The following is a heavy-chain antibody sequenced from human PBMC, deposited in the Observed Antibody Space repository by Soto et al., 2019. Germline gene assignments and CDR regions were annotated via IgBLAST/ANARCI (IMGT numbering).Heavy chain of an antibody. CDR1: GGSISSYY. CDR2: IYYSGST. V-gene: IGHV4-59*01. J-gene: IGHJ6*02. Sequence: PSETLSLTWTVSGGSISSYYWSWIRQPPGKGLEWIGYIYYSGSTNYNPSLKSRVTISVDTSKNQFSLKLSSVTAADTAVYYCASSNIAAAGFYYYGMDVWGRGTTVT. D-gene: IGHD6-13*01. CDR3: ASSNIAAAGFYYYGMDV.